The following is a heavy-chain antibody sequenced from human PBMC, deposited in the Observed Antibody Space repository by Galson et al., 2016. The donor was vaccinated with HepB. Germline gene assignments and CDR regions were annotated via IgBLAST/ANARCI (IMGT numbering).Heavy chain of an antibody. Sequence: SLRLSCAASGFTFSSYDMHWVRQAPGRGLEWVAIISSDGTNANYADSVKGRFTISRDNAKNTLYLQMNSLRSEDTALYYCAKYTYCDSGSCYSSNHHWYGMDVWGQGTTVIVSS. J-gene: IGHJ6*02. CDR3: AKYTYCDSGSCYSSNHHWYGMDV. CDR1: GFTFSSYD. V-gene: IGHV3-30*18. D-gene: IGHD1-26*01. CDR2: ISSDGTNA.